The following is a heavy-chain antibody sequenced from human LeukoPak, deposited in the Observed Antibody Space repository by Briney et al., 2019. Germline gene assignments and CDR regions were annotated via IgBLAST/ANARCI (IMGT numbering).Heavy chain of an antibody. J-gene: IGHJ6*03. Sequence: ASVKLSCKASGNSLPTYGITWVRQAPGQGLEWMGWISSYNGNTDYAQKFQGRVSMTTDTSTNTAYLELRGLRSNDTAVYFCARPAKGAYFYYYMDVWGKGTTVTVSS. V-gene: IGHV1-18*01. D-gene: IGHD2-2*01. CDR3: ARPAKGAYFYYYMDV. CDR1: GNSLPTYG. CDR2: ISSYNGNT.